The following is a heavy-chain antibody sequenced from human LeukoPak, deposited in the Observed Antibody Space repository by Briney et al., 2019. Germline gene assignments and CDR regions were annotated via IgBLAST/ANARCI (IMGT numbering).Heavy chain of an antibody. V-gene: IGHV4-30-4*01. Sequence: SETLSLTCTVSGGSISSGDYYWSWIRQPPGKGLEWIGYIYYSGSTYYNPSLKSRVTISVDTSKNQFPLKLSSVTAADTAVYYCAREYYDILTGYRTLDYWGQGTLVTVSS. J-gene: IGHJ4*02. CDR1: GGSISSGDYY. CDR3: AREYYDILTGYRTLDY. D-gene: IGHD3-9*01. CDR2: IYYSGST.